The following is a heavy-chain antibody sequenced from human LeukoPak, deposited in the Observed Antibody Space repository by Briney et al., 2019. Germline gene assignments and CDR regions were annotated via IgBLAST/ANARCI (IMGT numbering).Heavy chain of an antibody. Sequence: ASVKVSCKASGYTFTSYGISWVRQAPGQGLEWMGWISAYNGNTNYAQKLQGRVTMTTETSTSTAYMELRSLRSDDTAVYYCAREGYYDILTGLYDYYYYGMDVWGQGTTVTVSS. D-gene: IGHD3-9*01. V-gene: IGHV1-18*01. CDR1: GYTFTSYG. J-gene: IGHJ6*02. CDR3: AREGYYDILTGLYDYYYYGMDV. CDR2: ISAYNGNT.